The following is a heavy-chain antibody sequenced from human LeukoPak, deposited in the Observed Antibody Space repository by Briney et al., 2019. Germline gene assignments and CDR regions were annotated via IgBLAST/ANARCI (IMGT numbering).Heavy chain of an antibody. J-gene: IGHJ4*02. CDR2: INPAGGST. CDR3: ARYNGDLTGGFDY. V-gene: IGHV1-46*01. D-gene: IGHD4-17*01. Sequence: ASVKVSCKASGYTFTNCYIHWVRQAPGRGLEWMGIINPAGGSTGYAQKFQGRVTMTRDTSTSTVYMELSSLRSEDTAVCYCARYNGDLTGGFDYWGQGTLVTVSS. CDR1: GYTFTNCY.